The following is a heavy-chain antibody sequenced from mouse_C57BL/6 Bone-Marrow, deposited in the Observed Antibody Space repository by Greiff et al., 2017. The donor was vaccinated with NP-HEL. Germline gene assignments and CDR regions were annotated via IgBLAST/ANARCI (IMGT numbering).Heavy chain of an antibody. CDR1: GYTFTDYE. CDR3: TRFQDYFDY. J-gene: IGHJ2*01. CDR2: IDPETGGT. V-gene: IGHV1-15*01. Sequence: QVQLKQSGAELVRPGASVTLSCKASGYTFTDYEMHWVKQTPVHGLEWIGAIDPETGGTAYNQKFKGKAILTADKSSSTAYMELRSLTSEDSAVYYCTRFQDYFDYWGQGTTLTVSS.